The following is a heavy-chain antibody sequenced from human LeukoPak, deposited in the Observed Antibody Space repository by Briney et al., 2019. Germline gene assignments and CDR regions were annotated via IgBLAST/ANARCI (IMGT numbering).Heavy chain of an antibody. J-gene: IGHJ6*04. D-gene: IGHD3-3*01. V-gene: IGHV3-7*01. Sequence: GGSLRLSCAASGFTFSSYWMSWVRQAPGKGLEWVANIKQDGSEKYYVDSVKGRFTISRDNAKNSLYLQMNSLRAEDTAVYYCARDTPYYDFWSGYYTGSVPGDVWGKGTTVTVPS. CDR1: GFTFSSYW. CDR2: IKQDGSEK. CDR3: ARDTPYYDFWSGYYTGSVPGDV.